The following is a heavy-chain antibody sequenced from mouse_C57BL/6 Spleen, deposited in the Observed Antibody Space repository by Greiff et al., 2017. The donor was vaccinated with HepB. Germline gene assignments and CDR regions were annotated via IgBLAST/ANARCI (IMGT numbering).Heavy chain of an antibody. CDR1: GYTFTDYE. CDR2: IDPETGGT. V-gene: IGHV1-15*01. D-gene: IGHD2-5*01. CDR3: TRGGSNYAWFAY. J-gene: IGHJ3*01. Sequence: VQLQESGAELVRPGASVTLSCKASGYTFTDYEMHWVKQTPVHGLEWIGAIDPETGGTAYNQKFKGKAILTADKSSSTAYMELRSLTSEDSAVYYCTRGGSNYAWFAYWGQGTLVTVSA.